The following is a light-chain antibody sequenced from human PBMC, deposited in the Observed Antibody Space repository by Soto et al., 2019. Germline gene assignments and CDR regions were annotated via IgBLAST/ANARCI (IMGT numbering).Light chain of an antibody. Sequence: DIQMTQSPSTLSGSVGDRVTITCRASQTISSWLAWYQQKPGKAPKLLIYKASTLKSGVPSRFSGSGSGTEFTLTISSLQPDDFATYHCQHYHSYLTWTFGQGTKVDIK. V-gene: IGKV1-5*03. J-gene: IGKJ1*01. CDR2: KAS. CDR3: QHYHSYLTWT. CDR1: QTISSW.